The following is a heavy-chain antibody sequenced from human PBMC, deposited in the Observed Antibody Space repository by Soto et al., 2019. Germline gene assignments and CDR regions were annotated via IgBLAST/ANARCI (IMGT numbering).Heavy chain of an antibody. CDR2: IYYSGST. CDR1: GGSISSYY. D-gene: IGHD3-22*01. CDR3: GRERVVDNYYYYGMDV. J-gene: IGHJ6*02. V-gene: IGHV4-59*01. Sequence: PSETLSLTCTVSGGSISSYYWSWIRQPPGKGLEWIAYIYYSGSTNYNPSLKSRVTISVDTSKNQFSLKLSSVTAADTAVYYCGRERVVDNYYYYGMDVWGQGTTVTVSS.